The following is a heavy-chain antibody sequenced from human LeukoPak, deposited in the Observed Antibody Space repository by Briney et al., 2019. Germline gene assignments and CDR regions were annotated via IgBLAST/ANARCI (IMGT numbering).Heavy chain of an antibody. CDR2: INPNSGGI. CDR1: GYTFTGNY. J-gene: IGHJ4*02. D-gene: IGHD1-26*01. CDR3: ARGAGYTGSYAGILDY. V-gene: IGHV1-2*06. Sequence: ASVKVSCKASGYTFTGNYIRWVRQAPGQGLEWMGRINPNSGGINFAQKFRGRVSVTRDTSISTAYMELSSLRSDDTAVYYCARGAGYTGSYAGILDYWGQGTLVTVSS.